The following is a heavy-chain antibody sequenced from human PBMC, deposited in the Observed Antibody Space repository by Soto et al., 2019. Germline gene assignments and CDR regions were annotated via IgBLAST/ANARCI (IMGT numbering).Heavy chain of an antibody. CDR3: ARVRKYYDRSGHWSFDY. J-gene: IGHJ4*01. V-gene: IGHV1-69*13. Sequence: SVKVSCKASGGTFSSYAISWVRQAPGQGLEWMGGIIPIFGTANYAQKFQGRVTITADEATSTAYMELSSLRSGATAVYYWARVRKYYDRSGHWSFDYWGHVTLVPVSP. D-gene: IGHD3-22*01. CDR1: GGTFSSYA. CDR2: IIPIFGTA.